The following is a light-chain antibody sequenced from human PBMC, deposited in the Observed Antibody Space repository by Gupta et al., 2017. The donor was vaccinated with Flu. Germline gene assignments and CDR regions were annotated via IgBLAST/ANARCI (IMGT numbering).Light chain of an antibody. J-gene: IGKJ1*01. Sequence: GERATINCKSSQSVLYSSNNKNYLAWYQQKPGQPPKLLIYWASTRESGVPDRFSGSGSGTDFTLTISSLQAEDVAVYYCQQYYSTPRTFGQRTKVEIK. CDR2: WAS. V-gene: IGKV4-1*01. CDR1: QSVLYSSNNKNY. CDR3: QQYYSTPRT.